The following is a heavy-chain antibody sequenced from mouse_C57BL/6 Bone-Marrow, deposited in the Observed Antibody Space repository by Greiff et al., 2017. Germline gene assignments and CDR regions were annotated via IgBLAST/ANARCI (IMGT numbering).Heavy chain of an antibody. V-gene: IGHV1-72*01. CDR1: GYTFTSYW. CDR3: ARRYDCYYVPFFDY. D-gene: IGHD2-3*01. Sequence: VQLQQSGAELVKPGASVKLSCKASGYTFTSYWMHWVKQRPGRGLEWIGRIDPNSGGTKYNEKFKGKATLTVDKPSSTAYMQLSSLTSEDSAVYYCARRYDCYYVPFFDYWGQGTTLTVSS. J-gene: IGHJ2*01. CDR2: IDPNSGGT.